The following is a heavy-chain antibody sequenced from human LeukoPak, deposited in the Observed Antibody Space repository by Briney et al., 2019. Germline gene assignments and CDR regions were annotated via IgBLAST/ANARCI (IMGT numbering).Heavy chain of an antibody. CDR2: IIPISGTT. Sequence: ASVKVSCKASGYTFTNFGISWVRQAPGQGLEWMGKIIPISGTTNYAQKFQGRVTFTADESTSTAYMELSSLRSEDTALYYCARKLRLGGNWFDPWGQGTLVTVSS. D-gene: IGHD1-26*01. J-gene: IGHJ5*02. V-gene: IGHV1-69*13. CDR3: ARKLRLGGNWFDP. CDR1: GYTFTNFG.